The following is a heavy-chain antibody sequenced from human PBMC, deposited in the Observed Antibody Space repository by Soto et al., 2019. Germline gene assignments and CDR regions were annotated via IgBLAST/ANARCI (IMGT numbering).Heavy chain of an antibody. V-gene: IGHV1-58*02. J-gene: IGHJ6*02. CDR3: AAGQGYCSGGSCYSAQGYYYYGIDV. CDR2: IVVGSGNT. Sequence: GASVKVSCKASGFTFTSSAMQWVRQARGQRLEWIGWIVVGSGNTNYAQKFQERVTITRDMSTSTAYMELSNLRSEDTAVYYCAAGQGYCSGGSCYSAQGYYYYGIDVWG. CDR1: GFTFTSSA. D-gene: IGHD2-15*01.